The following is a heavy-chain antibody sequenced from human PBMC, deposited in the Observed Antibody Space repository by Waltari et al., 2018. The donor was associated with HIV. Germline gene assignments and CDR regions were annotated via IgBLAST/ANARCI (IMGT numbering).Heavy chain of an antibody. Sequence: QVQLQQWGAGLLKPSETLSLTCAVYGGSFSGYSWSWIRQPPGKGLEWIGEINHSGSTNYNPSLKSRVTISVDTSKNQFSLKLSSVTAADTAVYYCAREERYDSSGYYSDYWGQGTLVTVSS. CDR3: AREERYDSSGYYSDY. CDR2: INHSGST. D-gene: IGHD3-22*01. J-gene: IGHJ4*02. CDR1: GGSFSGYS. V-gene: IGHV4-34*01.